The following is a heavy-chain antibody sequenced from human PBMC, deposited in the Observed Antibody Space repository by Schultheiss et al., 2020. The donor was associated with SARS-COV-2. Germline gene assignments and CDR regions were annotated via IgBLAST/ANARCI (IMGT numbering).Heavy chain of an antibody. D-gene: IGHD3-3*01. CDR1: GFTFSSYS. CDR2: ISSSSSTI. Sequence: GGSLRLSCAASGFTFSSYSMNWVRQAPGKGLEWVSYISSSSSTIYYADSVKGRFTISRDNAKNSLYLQMNSLRAEDTAVYYCASLYDFWSGYHKYYFDYWGQGTLVTVSS. J-gene: IGHJ4*02. V-gene: IGHV3-48*04. CDR3: ASLYDFWSGYHKYYFDY.